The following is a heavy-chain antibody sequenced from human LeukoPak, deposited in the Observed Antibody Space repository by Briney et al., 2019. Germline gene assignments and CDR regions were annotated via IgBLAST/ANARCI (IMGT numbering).Heavy chain of an antibody. Sequence: ASVKVPCKVSGYTLTELSMHWVRQAPGKGLEWMGGFDPEDGETIYAQKFQGRVTMTEDTSTDTAYMELSSLRSEDTAVYYCATLCGGDCYYFDYWGQGTLVTVSS. D-gene: IGHD2-21*01. J-gene: IGHJ4*02. CDR1: GYTLTELS. V-gene: IGHV1-24*01. CDR2: FDPEDGET. CDR3: ATLCGGDCYYFDY.